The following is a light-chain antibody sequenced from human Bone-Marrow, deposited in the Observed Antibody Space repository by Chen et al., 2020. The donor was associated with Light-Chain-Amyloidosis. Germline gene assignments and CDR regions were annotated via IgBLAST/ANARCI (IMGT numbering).Light chain of an antibody. CDR3: QSYDVHSGV. Sequence: NFLLTQPHSVSESPGKTVTISCSGSGGSVASKYMQWHQQRPESAPTNVIYEDDKRASGVPDRFSGSIDRSSNSASLTISGLTTEDEADYYCQSYDVHSGVFGGGTRLTVL. V-gene: IGLV6-57*02. J-gene: IGLJ3*02. CDR1: GGSVASKY. CDR2: EDD.